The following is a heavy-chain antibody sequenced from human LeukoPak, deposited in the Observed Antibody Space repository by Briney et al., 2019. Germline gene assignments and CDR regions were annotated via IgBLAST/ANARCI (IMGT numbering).Heavy chain of an antibody. CDR3: ARNTYYYGSGSYVEDY. CDR1: GFSLSTSGMC. CDR2: IDWDDDK. V-gene: IGHV2-70*01. Sequence: FSAALVKPTQTLTLTCTFSGFSLSTSGMCVSWIRQPPWMALGRLPLIDWDDDKYYSTSLKTRLTISKDTSKNQVVLTMTNMDPVDTATYYCARNTYYYGSGSYVEDYWGQGTLVTV. J-gene: IGHJ4*02. D-gene: IGHD3-10*01.